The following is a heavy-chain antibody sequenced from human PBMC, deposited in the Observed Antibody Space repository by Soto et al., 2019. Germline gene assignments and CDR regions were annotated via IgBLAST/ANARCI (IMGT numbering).Heavy chain of an antibody. D-gene: IGHD6-13*01. CDR3: ARDGGIAAAGTRRRHLFAP. J-gene: IGHJ5*02. V-gene: IGHV6-1*01. CDR1: GDSVSSNSAA. Sequence: PSQTLSLTCAISGDSVSSNSAAWNWIRQSPSRGLEWLGRTYYRSKWYNDYAVSVKSRITINPDTSKNQFSLQLNSVTPEDTAVYYCARDGGIAAAGTRRRHLFAPWGQGTLVTVSS. CDR2: TYYRSKWYN.